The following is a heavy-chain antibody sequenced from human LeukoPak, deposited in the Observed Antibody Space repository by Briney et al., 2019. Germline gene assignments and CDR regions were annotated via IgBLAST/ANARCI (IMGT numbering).Heavy chain of an antibody. J-gene: IGHJ4*02. CDR2: INHSGST. V-gene: IGHV4-34*01. Sequence: PSETLSLTCAVYGGSFSGYYWSWIRQPPGKGLEWIGEINHSGSTNYNPSLKSRVTISVDTSKNQFSLKLSSVTAADTAVYYCARRLGGATISYWGQGTLVTVSS. D-gene: IGHD1-26*01. CDR3: ARRLGGATISY. CDR1: GGSFSGYY.